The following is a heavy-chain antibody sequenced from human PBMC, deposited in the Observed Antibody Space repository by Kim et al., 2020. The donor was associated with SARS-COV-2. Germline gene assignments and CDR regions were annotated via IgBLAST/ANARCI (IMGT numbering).Heavy chain of an antibody. V-gene: IGHV3-23*01. CDR1: GFTFSTSP. D-gene: IGHD1-26*01. CDR3: AKGVINSGFDY. CDR2: ISWDGTRT. Sequence: GGSLRLSCVASGFTFSTSPMGWFRQAPGKGLEWVSRISWDGTRTYYADSVKGRVTMSSDKSKNMLYLHMNSLRVEDTAVYYCAKGVINSGFDYWGQGTQVTVSS. J-gene: IGHJ4*02.